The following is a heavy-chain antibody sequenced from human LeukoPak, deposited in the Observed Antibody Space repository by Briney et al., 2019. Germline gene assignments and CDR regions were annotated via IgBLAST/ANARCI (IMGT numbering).Heavy chain of an antibody. CDR1: GGTFSTYA. D-gene: IGHD6-19*01. CDR3: AKQLRVSGTLVEFDL. Sequence: SVKVSCKAPGGTFSTYAISWVRQAPGQGLEWMGGIISLFRTANYAQKFQGRVTITADESTTTVHMELSSLRSEDTAIYYCAKQLRVSGTLVEFDLWGQGTLVTVSS. J-gene: IGHJ5*02. V-gene: IGHV1-69*13. CDR2: IISLFRTA.